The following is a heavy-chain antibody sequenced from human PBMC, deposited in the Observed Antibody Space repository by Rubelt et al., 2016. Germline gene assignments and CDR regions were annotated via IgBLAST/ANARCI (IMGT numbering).Heavy chain of an antibody. J-gene: IGHJ4*02. CDR1: GFTFSDYY. CDR3: ARGYLSNSFDY. D-gene: IGHD4-11*01. V-gene: IGHV3-11*04. Sequence: PGGSLRLSCAASGFTFSDYYMSWIRQAPGKGLEWVSYIRSSGSTIYYADSVKGRFTISRDNAKSSLYLQMANLQAEDTAVYYCARGYLSNSFDYWGQGTLVTVSS. CDR2: IRSSGSTI.